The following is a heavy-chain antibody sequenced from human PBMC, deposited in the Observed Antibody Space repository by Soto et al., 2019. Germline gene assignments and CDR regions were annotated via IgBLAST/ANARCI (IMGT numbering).Heavy chain of an antibody. CDR1: GDSIYSGSSW. J-gene: IGHJ4*01. CDR2: IRWPTST. V-gene: IGHV4-39*01. CDR3: ARLCSGGSCNH. D-gene: IGHD2-15*01. Sequence: PSETLSLTCAVSGDSIYSGSSWWGWIRQFPGKGLEWIGSIRWPTSTYYNPSLRSRVTVSIDTSKNQFSLNLNSVTAADTAIYYCARLCSGGSCNHWGQGTLVTVSS.